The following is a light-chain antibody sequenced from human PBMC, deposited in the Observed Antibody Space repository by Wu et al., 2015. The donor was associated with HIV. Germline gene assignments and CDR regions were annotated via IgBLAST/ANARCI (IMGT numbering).Light chain of an antibody. V-gene: IGKV1-39*01. Sequence: DIQMTQSPSSLSASVGDGVTITCRASQSISSYLNWYQQKPGKAPKVLIYAATSLQSGVPSRFSGRGSGKDFTLTINNLQPEDFATYYCQQSYSRPLTFGGGTKVQIK. CDR2: AAT. CDR1: QSISSY. CDR3: QQSYSRPLT. J-gene: IGKJ4*01.